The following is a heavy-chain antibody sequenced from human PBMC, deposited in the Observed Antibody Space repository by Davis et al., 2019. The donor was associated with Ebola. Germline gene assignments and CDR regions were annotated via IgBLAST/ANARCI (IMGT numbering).Heavy chain of an antibody. CDR3: ARLPSGDYGMDV. Sequence: SETLSLTCAVYGGSFSDHYWTWIRQPPGKGLEWIGEINHSGSTNYNPSLQSRVTISVDTSKNQFSLKLSSVTAADTAVYYCARLPSGDYGMDVWGQGTTVTVSS. D-gene: IGHD3-10*01. J-gene: IGHJ6*02. CDR1: GGSFSDHY. V-gene: IGHV4-34*01. CDR2: INHSGST.